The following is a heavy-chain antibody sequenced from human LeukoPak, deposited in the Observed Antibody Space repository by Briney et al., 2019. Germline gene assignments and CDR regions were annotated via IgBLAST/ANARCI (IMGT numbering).Heavy chain of an antibody. Sequence: GGSLRLSCAASGFTFDDFGMSWVRQVPGKGLEWVSGLNWNGDSTAYAASVKGRFTISRDNAKNSLFLQMSSLRVEDTALYHCARVVGYSNGWYYFDYWGQGTLVTVSS. CDR1: GFTFDDFG. J-gene: IGHJ4*02. CDR2: LNWNGDST. V-gene: IGHV3-20*01. CDR3: ARVVGYSNGWYYFDY. D-gene: IGHD6-19*01.